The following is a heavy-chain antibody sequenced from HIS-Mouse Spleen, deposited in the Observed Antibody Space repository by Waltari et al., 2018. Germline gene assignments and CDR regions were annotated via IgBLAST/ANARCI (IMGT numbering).Heavy chain of an antibody. CDR3: ARAPANFAFDI. V-gene: IGHV1-69*04. CDR2: IIPILGIA. J-gene: IGHJ3*02. CDR1: GGLVSSYA. Sequence: QVQLVQSGAEVKKPGSSVKVSCMASGGLVSSYAISWVRQAPGQGLEWMGRIIPILGIANYAQKFQGRVTITADKSTSTAYMELSSLRSEDTAVYYCARAPANFAFDIWGQGTMVTVSS. D-gene: IGHD7-27*01.